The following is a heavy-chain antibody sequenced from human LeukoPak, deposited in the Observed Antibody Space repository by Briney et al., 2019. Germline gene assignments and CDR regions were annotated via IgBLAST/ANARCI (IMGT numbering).Heavy chain of an antibody. D-gene: IGHD6-6*01. CDR1: GYTFSGHY. V-gene: IGHV3-72*01. CDR2: IRNKPNSYTT. CDR3: ARQYGTDWSTNYLGY. J-gene: IGHJ4*02. Sequence: PGGSLRLPCAASGYTFSGHYMDWVRQTPGKGLEWVGRIRNKPNSYTTEYAASVRGRFTISSDDSDNSLYLQMKSLETEDTAVYYCARQYGTDWSTNYLGYLGQGTLVTVSS.